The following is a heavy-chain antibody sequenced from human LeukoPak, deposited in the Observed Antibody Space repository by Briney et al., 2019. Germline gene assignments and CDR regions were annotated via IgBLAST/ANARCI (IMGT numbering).Heavy chain of an antibody. CDR2: IYYSGST. V-gene: IGHV4-61*01. J-gene: IGHJ6*03. Sequence: SETLSLTCTVSGGSISSSSYYWSWIRQPPGKGLEWIGYIYYSGSTNYNPSLKSRVTISVDTSKNQFSLKLSSVTAADTAVYYCARVLWVRGYYYYYMDVWGKGTTVTISS. D-gene: IGHD3-10*01. CDR1: GGSISSSSYY. CDR3: ARVLWVRGYYYYYMDV.